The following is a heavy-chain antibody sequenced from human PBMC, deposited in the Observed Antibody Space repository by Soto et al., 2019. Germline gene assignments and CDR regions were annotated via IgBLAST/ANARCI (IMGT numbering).Heavy chain of an antibody. CDR1: GFTFSSYA. CDR3: AKREVVVAATRYYYYMDV. D-gene: IGHD2-15*01. V-gene: IGHV3-23*01. Sequence: GGSLRLSCAASGFTFSSYAMSWVRQAPGKGLEWVSAISGSGGSTYYADSVKGRFTISRDNSKNTLYLQMNSLRAEDTAVYYCAKREVVVAATRYYYYMDVWGKGTTVTVSS. CDR2: ISGSGGST. J-gene: IGHJ6*03.